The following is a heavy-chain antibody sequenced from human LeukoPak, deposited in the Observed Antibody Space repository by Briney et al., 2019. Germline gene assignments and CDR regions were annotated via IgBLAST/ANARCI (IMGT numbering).Heavy chain of an antibody. CDR3: ARDEFLDY. V-gene: IGHV3-30-3*01. J-gene: IGHJ4*02. CDR2: ISYDGSNK. CDR1: GSTFSSYA. Sequence: GRSLRLSCAASGSTFSSYAMHWVRQAPGKGLEWVAVISYDGSNKYYADSVKGRFTISRDNSKNTLYLQMNSLRAEDTAVYYCARDEFLDYWGQGTLVTVSS.